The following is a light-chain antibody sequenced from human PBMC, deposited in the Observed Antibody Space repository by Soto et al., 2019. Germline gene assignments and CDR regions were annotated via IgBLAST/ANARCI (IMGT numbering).Light chain of an antibody. CDR2: AAS. V-gene: IGKV1-39*01. CDR1: QRISSY. Sequence: DIQMTQSPSCLSASVGDGDTITWRASQRISSYLNWYQQKRGKAPKLLIYAASSLQSEVPSRFSGSGSGTDFTLTISILQPEDFATYYCQQSYSTPRTFGQGTKVEIK. CDR3: QQSYSTPRT. J-gene: IGKJ1*01.